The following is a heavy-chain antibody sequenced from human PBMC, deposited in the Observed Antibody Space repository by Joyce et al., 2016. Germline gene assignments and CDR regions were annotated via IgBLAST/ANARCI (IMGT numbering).Heavy chain of an antibody. J-gene: IGHJ2*01. CDR1: GFTFSSHA. CDR3: VRGRMEWLRSYWYLDL. Sequence: QVQLVESGGGVVQPGRSLRLSCAASGFTFSSHAMHGVRQARGKGREWVAVLSYDGSKENYADAVKGRFTISRDNSKNTLYLQMNSLRAEDTAVYYCVRGRMEWLRSYWYLDLWGRGTLVTVSS. V-gene: IGHV3-30*04. CDR2: LSYDGSKE. D-gene: IGHD5-12*01.